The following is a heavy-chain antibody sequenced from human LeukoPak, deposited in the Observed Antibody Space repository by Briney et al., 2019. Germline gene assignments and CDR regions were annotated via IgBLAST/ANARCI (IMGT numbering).Heavy chain of an antibody. CDR2: IYYSGST. J-gene: IGHJ5*02. Sequence: PSETLSLTCTVSGGSISSSSYYWGWIRQPPGKGLEWIGSIYYSGSTYYNPSLKSRVTISVDTSKNQFSLKLSSVTAADTAVYYCARLTTIFGVVKNWFDPWGQGTLVTVSS. CDR3: ARLTTIFGVVKNWFDP. V-gene: IGHV4-39*01. D-gene: IGHD3-3*01. CDR1: GGSISSSSYY.